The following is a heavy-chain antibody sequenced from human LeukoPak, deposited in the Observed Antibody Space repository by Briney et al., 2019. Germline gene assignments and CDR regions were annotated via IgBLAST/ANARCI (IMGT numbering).Heavy chain of an antibody. CDR1: GGTFSSYA. V-gene: IGHV1-69*01. Sequence: SVKVSCKASGGTFSSYAISWVRQAPGQGLEWMGGIIPIFGTANYARKFQGRVTITADESTSTAYMELSSLRSEDTAVYYCARASDCSSTSCQGYYYYGMDVWGKGTTVTVSS. J-gene: IGHJ6*04. D-gene: IGHD2-2*01. CDR2: IIPIFGTA. CDR3: ARASDCSSTSCQGYYYYGMDV.